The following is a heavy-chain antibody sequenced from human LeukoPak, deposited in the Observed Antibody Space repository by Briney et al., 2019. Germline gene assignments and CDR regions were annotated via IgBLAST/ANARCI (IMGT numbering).Heavy chain of an antibody. Sequence: GGSLRLSCAASGFTFSSYGMHWVRQAPGKGLEWVAFIRYDGSNKYYADSVKGRFTISRDNSKNTLYLQMNSLRAEDTAVYYCAKDRGWDILTGAPTHWGQGTLVTVSS. CDR2: IRYDGSNK. V-gene: IGHV3-30*02. J-gene: IGHJ4*02. D-gene: IGHD3-9*01. CDR1: GFTFSSYG. CDR3: AKDRGWDILTGAPTH.